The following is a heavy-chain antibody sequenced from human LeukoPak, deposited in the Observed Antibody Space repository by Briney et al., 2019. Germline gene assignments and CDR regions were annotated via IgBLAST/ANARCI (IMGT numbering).Heavy chain of an antibody. J-gene: IGHJ6*03. CDR3: ARSGNNYYYMDV. Sequence: GGSLRLSCAASGFTFSSYGMSWVRQAPGKGLEWVSAISGSGGSTYYADSVKGRFTISRDNSKNTLYLQVNSLRAEDTAVYYCARSGNNYYYMDVWGKGTTVTVSS. D-gene: IGHD6-25*01. V-gene: IGHV3-23*01. CDR2: ISGSGGST. CDR1: GFTFSSYG.